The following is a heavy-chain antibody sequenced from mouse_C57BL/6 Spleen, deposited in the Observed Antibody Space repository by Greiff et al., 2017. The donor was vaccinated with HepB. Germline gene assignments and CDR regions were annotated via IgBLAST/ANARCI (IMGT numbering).Heavy chain of an antibody. CDR2: IYPGSGST. CDR3: ASRGYGSSPHFDY. J-gene: IGHJ2*01. CDR1: GYTFTSYW. Sequence: QVQLQQPGAELVKPGASVKMSCKASGYTFTSYWITWVKQRPGQGLEWIGDIYPGSGSTNYNEKFKSKATLTVDTSSSTAYMQLSSLTSEDSAVYYCASRGYGSSPHFDYWGQGTTLTVSS. D-gene: IGHD1-1*01. V-gene: IGHV1-55*01.